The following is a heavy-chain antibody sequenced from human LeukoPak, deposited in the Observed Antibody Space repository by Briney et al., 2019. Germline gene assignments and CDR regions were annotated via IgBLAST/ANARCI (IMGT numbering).Heavy chain of an antibody. CDR1: GGSFSSYY. J-gene: IGHJ4*02. V-gene: IGHV4-34*01. Sequence: SETLSLTCAVSGGSFSSYYWSWIRQPPGKGLEWIGEIDHSGSTNYNPSLKSRVTISVDTSKRQFSLQLSAVTAADTAVYYCARNFPYSKLDYWGQGTLVTVSS. CDR3: ARNFPYSKLDY. CDR2: IDHSGST. D-gene: IGHD6-13*01.